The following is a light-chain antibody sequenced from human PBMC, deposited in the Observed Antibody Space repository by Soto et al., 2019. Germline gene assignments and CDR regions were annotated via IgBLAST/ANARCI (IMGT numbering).Light chain of an antibody. CDR3: QQYYTTPYT. J-gene: IGKJ2*01. CDR1: QTVLYSSNNKTH. Sequence: DIVMTQSPDSLAVSLGERATINCRSSQTVLYSSNNKTHLAWYQQKPGQPPKLLIYWASTRESGVPDRFSGSGSGTDFTLTISSLQAEDVAVYYCQQYYTTPYTFGQGTKLEI. V-gene: IGKV4-1*01. CDR2: WAS.